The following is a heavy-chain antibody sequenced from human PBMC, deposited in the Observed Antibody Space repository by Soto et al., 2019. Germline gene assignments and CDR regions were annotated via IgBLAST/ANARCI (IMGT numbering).Heavy chain of an antibody. Sequence: EVQLLESGGGLVQPGGSLRLSCAASGFTFSSYAMSWVRQAPGKGLEWVSALSGSGGSTYYADSVKGRFTISRDNSKNTLYMQRNSLRAEDTAVYYCAKNAVWFGEFFDYWGQGTLVTVSS. V-gene: IGHV3-23*01. J-gene: IGHJ4*02. D-gene: IGHD3-10*01. CDR2: LSGSGGST. CDR1: GFTFSSYA. CDR3: AKNAVWFGEFFDY.